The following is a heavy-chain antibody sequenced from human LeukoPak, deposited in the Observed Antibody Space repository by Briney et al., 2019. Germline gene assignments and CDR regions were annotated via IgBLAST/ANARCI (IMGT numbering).Heavy chain of an antibody. V-gene: IGHV4-61*01. CDR3: ALWFCSRSSCYVDY. Sequence: PSETLSLTCTVSGGSLNRGSYYWSWIRQPPGKGLERIGYIYYSGSSIYNRSLKNRVTISLDTSKNQFTLRLGAVTAADSAVYFGALWFCSRSSCYVDYWGQGTLVTVSS. D-gene: IGHD2-2*01. CDR1: GGSLNRGSYY. J-gene: IGHJ4*02. CDR2: IYYSGSS.